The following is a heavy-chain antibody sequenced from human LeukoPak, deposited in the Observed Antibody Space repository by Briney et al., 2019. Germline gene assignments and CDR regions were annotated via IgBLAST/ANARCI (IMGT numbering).Heavy chain of an antibody. V-gene: IGHV1-8*03. Sequence: ASVKVSCTTSGYTFTDYDINWVRQAPGQGLEWLGWMNPSLGNTGYAQKFQGRVTITKNTSISTVYMELSSLKSEDTAVYYCARGRVTVFGPEAWYFDLWGRGTLVTVSS. CDR1: GYTFTDYD. CDR3: ARGRVTVFGPEAWYFDL. J-gene: IGHJ2*01. D-gene: IGHD3-3*01. CDR2: MNPSLGNT.